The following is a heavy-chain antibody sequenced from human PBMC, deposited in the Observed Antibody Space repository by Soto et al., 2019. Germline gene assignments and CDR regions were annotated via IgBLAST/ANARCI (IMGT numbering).Heavy chain of an antibody. D-gene: IGHD6-6*01. CDR1: GGSISTYY. CDR3: ARADYSASSYFDD. Sequence: QVQLQESGPGLVKPSETLSLTCTVSGGSISTYYWSWIRQPPGKGLEWIGYIHTSGSTNYNPSLKSRVTRSVDTSKNHFSLKLRSVTAADTAVYDCARADYSASSYFDDWGQGTLVTVSS. J-gene: IGHJ4*02. CDR2: IHTSGST. V-gene: IGHV4-59*01.